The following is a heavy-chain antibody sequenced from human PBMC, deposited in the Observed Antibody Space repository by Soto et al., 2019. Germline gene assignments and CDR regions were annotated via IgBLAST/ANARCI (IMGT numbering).Heavy chain of an antibody. V-gene: IGHV1-3*01. Sequence: QVQLVQSGAEVKKPGASVKVSCKASGYTFTSYAMHWVRQAPGQRLEWMGWINAGNGNTKYSQKFQCRVTIPRDTSARTAYMELVCLKSEGTAVYYCERVSCYGSGSYYSPRCYYYGMDVWGQGTTVTVSS. J-gene: IGHJ6*02. CDR3: ERVSCYGSGSYYSPRCYYYGMDV. CDR2: INAGNGNT. CDR1: GYTFTSYA. D-gene: IGHD3-10*01.